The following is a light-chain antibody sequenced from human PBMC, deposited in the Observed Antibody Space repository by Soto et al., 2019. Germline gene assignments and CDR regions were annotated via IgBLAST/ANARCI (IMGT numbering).Light chain of an antibody. CDR2: KAS. J-gene: IGKJ1*01. CDR1: QTISSW. CDR3: QHYNIYSEP. Sequence: DIQMTQSPSTLSGSVGDRVTITCRASQTISSWLAWYQQKPGKAPKLLIYKASTLKSGVPARFSGSGSGVEFTLTTSSLHPDDFASYFCQHYNIYSEPFGQGAKVEL. V-gene: IGKV1-5*03.